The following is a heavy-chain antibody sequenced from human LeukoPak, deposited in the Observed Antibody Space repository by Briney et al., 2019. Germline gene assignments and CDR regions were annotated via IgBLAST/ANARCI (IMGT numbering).Heavy chain of an antibody. Sequence: GASVKVSCKASEGTFSSYAISWVRQAPGQGLEWMGGIIPIFGTANYAQKFQGRVTITADESTSTAYMELSSLRSEDTAVYYCARSGYGDPDYWGQGTLVTVSS. D-gene: IGHD4-17*01. CDR1: EGTFSSYA. V-gene: IGHV1-69*13. CDR2: IIPIFGTA. CDR3: ARSGYGDPDY. J-gene: IGHJ4*02.